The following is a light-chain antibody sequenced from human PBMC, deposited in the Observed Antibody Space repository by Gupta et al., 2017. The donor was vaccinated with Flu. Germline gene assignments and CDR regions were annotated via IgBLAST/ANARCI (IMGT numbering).Light chain of an antibody. CDR2: GNN. CDR1: SSNLGAGFD. CDR3: QSYDSSLSGPYVV. Sequence: QSVLTQPPSVSGPPGQRVPISCTGSSSNLGAGFDVNWYQHFPGAAPKLLIYGNNKRPSGVPDRFSGSKPGTSASLAIAGLQGEDEADYYGQSYDSSLSGPYVVFGGGTKLTVL. V-gene: IGLV1-40*01. J-gene: IGLJ2*01.